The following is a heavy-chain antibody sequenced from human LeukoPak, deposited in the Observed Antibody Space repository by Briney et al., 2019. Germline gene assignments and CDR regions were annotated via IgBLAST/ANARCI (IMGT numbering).Heavy chain of an antibody. Sequence: SETLSLTCAVYGGSFSGYYWSWIRQPPGKGLEWIGEINRSGSTNYNPSLKSRVTISVDTSKSQFSLKLSSVTAADTAVYYCARASSYCSSTSCYRGWFDPWGQGTLVTVSS. CDR1: GGSFSGYY. J-gene: IGHJ5*02. CDR3: ARASSYCSSTSCYRGWFDP. V-gene: IGHV4-34*01. CDR2: INRSGST. D-gene: IGHD2-2*01.